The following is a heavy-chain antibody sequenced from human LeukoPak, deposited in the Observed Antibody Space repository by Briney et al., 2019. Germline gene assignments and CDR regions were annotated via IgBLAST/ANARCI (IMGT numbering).Heavy chain of an antibody. CDR1: GGTFSSYA. Sequence: GASVKVSCKASGGTFSSYAISWVRQAPGQGLEWMGGIIPIFGTANYAQKFQGRVTITTDESTSTAYMELSSLRSEDTAVYYCARGEVPAVFDAFDTWGQGTMVTVSS. D-gene: IGHD2-2*01. J-gene: IGHJ3*02. CDR3: ARGEVPAVFDAFDT. CDR2: IIPIFGTA. V-gene: IGHV1-69*05.